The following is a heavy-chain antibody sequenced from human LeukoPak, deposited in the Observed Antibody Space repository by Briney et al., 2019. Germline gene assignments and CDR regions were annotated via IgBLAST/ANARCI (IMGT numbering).Heavy chain of an antibody. CDR1: GYSISSSSNW. D-gene: IGHD2-2*01. Sequence: SETLCLTCAVSGYSISSSSNWWGWIRQPPGKGLEWIVYIYHSGSTYYNPSLKSRVSMSVDTSKNQISLKLSSVTAVDTAVYYCARTQGYCSSTSCYPFDYWGQGTLVTVSS. J-gene: IGHJ4*02. V-gene: IGHV4-28*01. CDR3: ARTQGYCSSTSCYPFDY. CDR2: IYHSGST.